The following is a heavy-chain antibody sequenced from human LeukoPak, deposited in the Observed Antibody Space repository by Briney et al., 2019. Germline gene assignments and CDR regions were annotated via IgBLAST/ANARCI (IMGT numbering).Heavy chain of an antibody. Sequence: ASVKVSCKASGYIFTSYDINWVRQATGQGLEWMGWMNPNSGNTAYAQKFQGRVTITRNTSISTAYMELSSLRSEDTAVYYCARGSITIFGVVIIQDYFDYWGQGTLVTVSS. V-gene: IGHV1-8*02. D-gene: IGHD3-3*01. CDR2: MNPNSGNT. J-gene: IGHJ4*02. CDR1: GYIFTSYD. CDR3: ARGSITIFGVVIIQDYFDY.